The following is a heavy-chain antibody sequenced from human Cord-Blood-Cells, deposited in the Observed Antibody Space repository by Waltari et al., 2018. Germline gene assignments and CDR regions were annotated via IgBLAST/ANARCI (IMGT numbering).Heavy chain of an antibody. J-gene: IGHJ4*02. CDR2: IYYSGST. Sequence: QLQLQESGPGLVKPSEPLSLTCTVSGGSISSSSYYWGWIRQPPGKGLELIGSIYYSGSTYYNPSLKSRVTISVDTSKNQFSLKLSSVTAADTAVYYCARVFSGSFDYWGQGTLVTVSS. V-gene: IGHV4-39*01. CDR3: ARVFSGSFDY. CDR1: GGSISSSSYY. D-gene: IGHD1-26*01.